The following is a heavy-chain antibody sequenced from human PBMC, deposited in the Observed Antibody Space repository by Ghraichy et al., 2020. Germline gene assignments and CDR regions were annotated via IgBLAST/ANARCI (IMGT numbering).Heavy chain of an antibody. CDR3: ARGVAYYDILTGYYLDY. CDR2: VSSDGNNK. V-gene: IGHV3-30-3*01. Sequence: GESLNISCAASGFTFSSYTIHWVRQAPGKGLEWVAVVSSDGNNKYYADSVKGRFTISRDNSKTTLYLQMNGLRSEDTAVYYCARGVAYYDILTGYYLDYWGQGILVTVSS. CDR1: GFTFSSYT. J-gene: IGHJ4*02. D-gene: IGHD3-9*01.